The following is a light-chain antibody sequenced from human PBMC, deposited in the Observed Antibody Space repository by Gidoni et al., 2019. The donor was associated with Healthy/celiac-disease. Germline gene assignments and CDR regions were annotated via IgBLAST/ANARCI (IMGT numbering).Light chain of an antibody. CDR1: QSLLHSNGYNY. CDR3: MPRT. V-gene: IGKV2-28*01. Sequence: DIVMTQSPLSLPVTPGEPASISCRSSQSLLHSNGYNYLDWYLQKPGQSPQLLIYLGSNRASGVPDRFSGSGSGTDFTLKISRVEAEDVGVYYCMPRTFGQXTKVEIK. J-gene: IGKJ1*01. CDR2: LGS.